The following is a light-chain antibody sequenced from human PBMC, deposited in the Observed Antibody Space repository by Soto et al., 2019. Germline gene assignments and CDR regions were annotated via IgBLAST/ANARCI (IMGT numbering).Light chain of an antibody. CDR3: LQYFGSSWT. Sequence: EIVLTQSPGTLSSSPWERDTLSCRASQSIDNRYLALYQHKPGEAPTLLIYATSSRATGIPDRFGGSGSGTDFALTINRLQPEDFAVYYCLQYFGSSWTFGQGTKVEIK. CDR1: QSIDNRY. J-gene: IGKJ1*01. V-gene: IGKV3-20*01. CDR2: ATS.